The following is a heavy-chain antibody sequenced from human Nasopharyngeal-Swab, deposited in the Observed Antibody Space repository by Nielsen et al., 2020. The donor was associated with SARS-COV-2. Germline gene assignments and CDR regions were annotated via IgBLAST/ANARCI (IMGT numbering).Heavy chain of an antibody. CDR3: ARLYGGNRGSDY. Sequence: SETLSLTCTVSGGSVSSGSYYWSWIRQPPGKGLEWIGYIYYSGSTNYNPSLKSRVTISVDTSKNQFSLKLSSVTAADTAVYYCARLYGGNRGSDYWGQGTLVTVSS. V-gene: IGHV4-61*01. J-gene: IGHJ4*02. D-gene: IGHD4-23*01. CDR2: IYYSGST. CDR1: GGSVSSGSYY.